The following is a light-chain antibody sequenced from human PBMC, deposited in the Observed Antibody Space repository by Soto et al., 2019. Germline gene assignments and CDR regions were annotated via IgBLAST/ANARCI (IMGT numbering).Light chain of an antibody. CDR1: QSVSSY. V-gene: IGKV3-11*01. CDR2: DAS. J-gene: IGKJ3*01. Sequence: EIVFTQSPATLSLSPGERATLSCRASQSVSSYLAWYQQKPGQAPRLLIYDASNGATGMPARFSGSGSATDFTLTISSLEPEEFAVYYCQQRSNWPSFGPGTKVDI. CDR3: QQRSNWPS.